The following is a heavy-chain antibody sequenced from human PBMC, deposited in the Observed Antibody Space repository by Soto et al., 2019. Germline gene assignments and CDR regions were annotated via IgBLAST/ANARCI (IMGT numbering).Heavy chain of an antibody. J-gene: IGHJ4*02. V-gene: IGHV3-9*01. D-gene: IGHD6-13*01. CDR1: GFTFDDYA. Sequence: EVQLVESGGGLVQPSRSLRLSCAASGFTFDDYAMHWVRQAPGKGLEWVSGISWNSGSIGYADSVKGRFTISRDNAKNSLYLQMNGLRAEDTALYYCAKDIYSSSWYYFDYWGQGTLVTVSS. CDR3: AKDIYSSSWYYFDY. CDR2: ISWNSGSI.